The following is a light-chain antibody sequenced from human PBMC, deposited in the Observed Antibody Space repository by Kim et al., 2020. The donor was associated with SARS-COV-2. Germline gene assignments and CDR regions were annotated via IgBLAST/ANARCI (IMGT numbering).Light chain of an antibody. J-gene: IGLJ1*01. Sequence: SVSISCTGTSGDVGGNNYVSWYQQHPGKAPKLMIYEVNKRPSGVPDRFSGSKSGNTASLTVSGLQAEDEAGYYCSSYAGTNDLYVFGTGTKVTVL. CDR1: SGDVGGNNY. CDR3: SSYAGTNDLYV. V-gene: IGLV2-8*01. CDR2: EVN.